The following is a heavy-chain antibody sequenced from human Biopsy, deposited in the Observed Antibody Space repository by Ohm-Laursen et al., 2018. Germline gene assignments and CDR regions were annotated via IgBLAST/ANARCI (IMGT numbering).Heavy chain of an antibody. D-gene: IGHD5-18*01. Sequence: SLRLSCAASGFTFSNFNMNWFRQAPGEGLEWVSYISSSSESIYYADSVKGRFTISRDNSRDTLYLQMSSLRAEDTAVYYCAKDRYNYTPIGGFSMDVWGQGTTVTVSS. V-gene: IGHV3-48*01. J-gene: IGHJ6*02. CDR3: AKDRYNYTPIGGFSMDV. CDR2: ISSSSESI. CDR1: GFTFSNFN.